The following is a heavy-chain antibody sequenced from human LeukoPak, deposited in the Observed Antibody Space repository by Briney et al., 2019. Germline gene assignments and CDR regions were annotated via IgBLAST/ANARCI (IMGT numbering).Heavy chain of an antibody. D-gene: IGHD1-7*01. V-gene: IGHV1-69*04. Sequence: ASVTVSFKASGGTFSSYAISWVRQAHGQGLEWMGRIIPIFGIANYAQKFQGRVTITADKSTSTDYMELSSLRSEDTAVYYCARSMGITGTTGYFQHWGQGTLVTVSS. CDR2: IIPIFGIA. CDR1: GGTFSSYA. CDR3: ARSMGITGTTGYFQH. J-gene: IGHJ1*01.